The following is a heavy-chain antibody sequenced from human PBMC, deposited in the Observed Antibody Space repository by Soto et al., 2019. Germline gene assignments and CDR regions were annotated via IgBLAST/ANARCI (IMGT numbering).Heavy chain of an antibody. CDR1: GSTFNNYG. Sequence: QVQLVQSGVEVRKPGASAKVSCRASGSTFNNYGINWVRQAPGQGLEWMGWTSASNGHTNYAQKFQGRVTMTTDTSASTAYMELRSLRSDDTAVYYCARDGAANYDILTGYFSVGMDVWGQGTSVTVSS. CDR2: TSASNGHT. CDR3: ARDGAANYDILTGYFSVGMDV. V-gene: IGHV1-18*01. J-gene: IGHJ6*02. D-gene: IGHD3-9*01.